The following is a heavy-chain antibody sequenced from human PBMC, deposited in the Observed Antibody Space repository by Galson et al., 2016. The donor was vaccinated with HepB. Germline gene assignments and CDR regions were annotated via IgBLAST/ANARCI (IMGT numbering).Heavy chain of an antibody. J-gene: IGHJ5*02. Sequence: ETLSLTCDVYGGSPSSYYWSWIRQPPGKGLEWIGEITNSGTINYSPSLKSQVTTSADTSKNQFSLKVSSVTAADTAMYYCARGRHGGAASWGQGTLVIVSS. CDR1: GGSPSSYY. D-gene: IGHD2-15*01. CDR2: ITNSGTI. V-gene: IGHV4-34*01. CDR3: ARGRHGGAAS.